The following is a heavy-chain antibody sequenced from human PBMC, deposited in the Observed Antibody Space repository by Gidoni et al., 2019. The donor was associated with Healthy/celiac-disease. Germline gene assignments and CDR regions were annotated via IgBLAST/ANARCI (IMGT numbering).Heavy chain of an antibody. V-gene: IGHV1-18*04. Sequence: QVQLVQSGAEVKKPGASVKVSCKASGYTLTSYGISWVRQAPGQGLEWMGWISAYNGNTNYEQKLQGRVTMTTDTSTSTAYMELRSLRSDDTAVYYCARDSVVTVFYYYYGMDVWGQGTTVTVSS. CDR2: ISAYNGNT. CDR1: GYTLTSYG. J-gene: IGHJ6*02. D-gene: IGHD2-8*01. CDR3: ARDSVVTVFYYYYGMDV.